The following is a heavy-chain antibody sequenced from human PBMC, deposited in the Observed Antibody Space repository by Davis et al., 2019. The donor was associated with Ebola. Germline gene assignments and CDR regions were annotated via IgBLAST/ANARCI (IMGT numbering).Heavy chain of an antibody. CDR3: ARRGGYCISTSCYAGSFADY. Sequence: GESLKISCEGSGYSFTSYWIAWVRQMPGKGLECMGIIYPGDSETRYSPSFQGQVTISADKSISTAYLQWSSLKASDTAMYYCARRGGYCISTSCYAGSFADYWGQGTLVTVSS. J-gene: IGHJ4*02. CDR1: GYSFTSYW. V-gene: IGHV5-51*01. CDR2: IYPGDSET. D-gene: IGHD2-2*01.